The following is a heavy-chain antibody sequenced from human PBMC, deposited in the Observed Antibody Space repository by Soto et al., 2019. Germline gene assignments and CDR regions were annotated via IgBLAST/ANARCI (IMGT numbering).Heavy chain of an antibody. V-gene: IGHV3-48*02. CDR3: ARDFLTGDAREAFDI. D-gene: IGHD7-27*01. J-gene: IGHJ3*02. CDR1: GFNFRSYS. Sequence: EAQLVESGGGLVQPGGSLRLSCVASGFNFRSYSLSWVRQAPGKGLEWIAYIDTSSSLIYYADSVEGRFAISRDNAKNSLYLQVDSLRDEDTALYYGARDFLTGDAREAFDIWGQGTMVTVSS. CDR2: IDTSSSLI.